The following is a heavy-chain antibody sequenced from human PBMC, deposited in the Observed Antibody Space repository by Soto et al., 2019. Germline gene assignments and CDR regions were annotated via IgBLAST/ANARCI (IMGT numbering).Heavy chain of an antibody. CDR2: VFPRDSDT. CDR3: ARATWEVVEPHDFEN. CDR1: GCNCDNYW. D-gene: IGHD7-27*01. Sequence: PGESQKISCTGAGCNCDNYWIGWVRQMPGKGLEWMGIVFPRDSDTRYSPSFGGLVTISVDKSISTAYLQWSRLQASDTAIYYCARATWEVVEPHDFENWGRGALVTVSS. V-gene: IGHV5-51*01. J-gene: IGHJ4*02.